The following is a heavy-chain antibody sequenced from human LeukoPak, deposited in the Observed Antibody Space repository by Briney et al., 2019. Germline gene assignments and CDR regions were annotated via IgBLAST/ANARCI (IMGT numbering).Heavy chain of an antibody. Sequence: SETPSLTCAVYGGSFSGYYWSWIRQPPGKGLEWIGEINHSGSTNYNPSLKSRVTISVDTSKNQFSLKLSSVTAADTAVYYCARGGGYCSSTSCYRLLDWFDPWGQGTLVTVSS. V-gene: IGHV4-34*01. CDR2: INHSGST. J-gene: IGHJ5*02. CDR1: GGSFSGYY. D-gene: IGHD2-2*02. CDR3: ARGGGYCSSTSCYRLLDWFDP.